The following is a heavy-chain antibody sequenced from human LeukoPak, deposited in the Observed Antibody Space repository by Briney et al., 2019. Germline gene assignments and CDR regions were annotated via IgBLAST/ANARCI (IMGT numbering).Heavy chain of an antibody. V-gene: IGHV3-23*01. Sequence: PGGSLRLSCAASGSTFSSYAMSWVRQPPGKGLEWVSAISGSGGSTYYADSVKGRFTISRDNSKNTLYLQMNSLRAEDAAVYYCARDLGREFDYWGQGTLVTVSS. J-gene: IGHJ4*02. CDR1: GSTFSSYA. CDR2: ISGSGGST. D-gene: IGHD1-1*01. CDR3: ARDLGREFDY.